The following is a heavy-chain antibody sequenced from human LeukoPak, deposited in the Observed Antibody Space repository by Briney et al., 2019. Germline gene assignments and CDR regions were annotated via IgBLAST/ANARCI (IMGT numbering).Heavy chain of an antibody. V-gene: IGHV3-48*03. CDR2: ISSSGSTI. CDR1: GLTLSNYE. D-gene: IGHD2-15*01. J-gene: IGHJ6*02. CDR3: ARDRMNGMDV. Sequence: GGSLRLSCAASGLTLSNYEMNWVRQAPGKGLEWVSYISSSGSTIYYADSVKGRFTISRDNAKNSLYLQMNSLRVEDTAVYFCARDRMNGMDVWGQGTTVTVSS.